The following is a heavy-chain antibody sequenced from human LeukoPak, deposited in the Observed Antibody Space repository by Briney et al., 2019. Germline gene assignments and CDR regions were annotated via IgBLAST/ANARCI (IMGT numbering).Heavy chain of an antibody. CDR2: IYHSGST. V-gene: IGHV4-30-2*01. CDR1: SIXXGXYX. J-gene: IGHJ5*02. CDR3: ARAGTSPPKTGIGEANWFDP. D-gene: IGHD1-1*01. Sequence: SIXXGXYXXXXXRXXXXXGXXXIXXIYHSGSTYYNPSLKSRVTISVDRSKNQFSLKLSSVTAADTAVYYCARAGTSPPKTGIGEANWFDPWGQGTLVTVSS.